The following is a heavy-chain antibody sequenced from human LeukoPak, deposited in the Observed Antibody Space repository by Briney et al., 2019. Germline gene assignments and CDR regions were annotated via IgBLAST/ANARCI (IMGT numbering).Heavy chain of an antibody. V-gene: IGHV3-33*01. CDR2: IWYDGSNK. CDR3: ARDRGIAALYYYYYGMDV. Sequence: PGRSLRLSCAASGFTFSSYGMHWVRHAPGRGLEWVAVIWYDGSNKYYADSVKGRFTISRDNSKNTLYLQMNSPRAEDTAVYYCARDRGIAALYYYYYGMDVWGQGTTFTVSS. D-gene: IGHD6-13*01. J-gene: IGHJ6*02. CDR1: GFTFSSYG.